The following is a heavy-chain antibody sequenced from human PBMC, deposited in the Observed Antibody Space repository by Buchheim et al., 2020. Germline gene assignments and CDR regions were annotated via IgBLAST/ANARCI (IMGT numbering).Heavy chain of an antibody. D-gene: IGHD3-3*01. CDR1: GGSISSGGYY. Sequence: QVQLQESGPGLVKPSQTLSLTCTVSGGSISSGGYYWSWIRQHPGKGLEWIGYIYYSGSTYYNPSLKSRVTISVDTSKNQFSLKLSSVTAADTAVYYCARGKGFYDLWSGYSDHYYYGMDVWGQGTT. J-gene: IGHJ6*02. CDR2: IYYSGST. CDR3: ARGKGFYDLWSGYSDHYYYGMDV. V-gene: IGHV4-31*03.